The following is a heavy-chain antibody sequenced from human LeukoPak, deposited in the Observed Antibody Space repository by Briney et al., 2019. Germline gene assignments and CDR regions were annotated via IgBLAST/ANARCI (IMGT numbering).Heavy chain of an antibody. CDR2: VNSDGTST. J-gene: IGHJ4*02. CDR1: QSTFYSYW. V-gene: IGHV3-74*03. CDR3: AGGGFSGFDH. D-gene: IGHD4-23*01. Sequence: GGSLRLSCAAAQSTFYSYWMHWVRLVPGKGLAWVSRVNSDGTSTTYADSVKGRFTVSRDNAQNTLYLQMDSLRVDDTAVYYCAGGGFSGFDHWGQGILVTVSS.